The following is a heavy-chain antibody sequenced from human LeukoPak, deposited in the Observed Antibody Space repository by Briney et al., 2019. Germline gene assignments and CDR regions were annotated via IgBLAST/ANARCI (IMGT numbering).Heavy chain of an antibody. CDR1: GGSINNYY. Sequence: SETLSLTCTVSGGSINNYYWSWIRQPPGKGLEWIGEINHSGSTNYNPSLKSRVTISVDTSKNQFSLKLSSVTAADTAVYYCARGVGPKRIAARPDSVYYYGMDVWGQGTTVTVSS. CDR2: INHSGST. D-gene: IGHD6-6*01. V-gene: IGHV4-34*01. J-gene: IGHJ6*02. CDR3: ARGVGPKRIAARPDSVYYYGMDV.